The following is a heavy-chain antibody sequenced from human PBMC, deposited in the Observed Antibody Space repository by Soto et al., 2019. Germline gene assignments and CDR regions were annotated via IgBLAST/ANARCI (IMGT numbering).Heavy chain of an antibody. Sequence: QVQLVQSGAEVKKPGSSVKVSCKASGGTFSSYAISWVRQAPGQGLEWMGGIIPIFGTANYAQKFQGRVTITADESTSTAYTELSSLRSEDTAVYYCARDRPSYDILTGPGDVWGQGTTVTVSS. D-gene: IGHD3-9*01. V-gene: IGHV1-69*01. J-gene: IGHJ6*02. CDR1: GGTFSSYA. CDR2: IIPIFGTA. CDR3: ARDRPSYDILTGPGDV.